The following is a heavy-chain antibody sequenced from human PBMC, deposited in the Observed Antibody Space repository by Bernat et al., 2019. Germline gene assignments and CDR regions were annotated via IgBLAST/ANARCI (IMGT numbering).Heavy chain of an antibody. CDR3: ARGGKMYASW. J-gene: IGHJ4*02. CDR2: IKEDGNEK. CDR1: GFTFSSYW. V-gene: IGHV3-7*03. D-gene: IGHD2-8*01. Sequence: EVRLVESGGGLVQPGGSLRLSCAASGFTFSSYWMSWVRQSPGKGLEWVANIKEDGNEKYYVDCVKSRFTISRDNAKYSLYLQMSSLRAEDTAVYYCARGGKMYASWWGQGTLVTVSS.